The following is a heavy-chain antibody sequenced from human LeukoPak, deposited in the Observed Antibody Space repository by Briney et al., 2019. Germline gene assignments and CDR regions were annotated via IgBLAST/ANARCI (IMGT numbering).Heavy chain of an antibody. Sequence: GESLRISCQGSGYSFTNYWINWVRQMPGKGLEWMGRIDPSDSDTNYSPSFRRHVTISADKSISTAFLQWSSLRASDTAMCYCARRIPRREAAFDLWGQGTMVAVSS. CDR1: GYSFTNYW. V-gene: IGHV5-10-1*01. CDR3: ARRIPRREAAFDL. J-gene: IGHJ3*01. CDR2: IDPSDSDT.